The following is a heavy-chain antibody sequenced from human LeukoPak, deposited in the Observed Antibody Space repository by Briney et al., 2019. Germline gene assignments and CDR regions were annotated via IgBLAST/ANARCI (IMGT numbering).Heavy chain of an antibody. CDR3: ATGYGSGSYEGY. CDR2: FDPEDGET. Sequence: VSVKVSCKVSGYTLTELSMHWVRQAPGKGLEWMGGFDPEDGETIYAQKFQGRVTMTEDTSTDTAYMELSSLRSEDTAVYYCATGYGSGSYEGYWGQGTLVTVSS. V-gene: IGHV1-24*01. J-gene: IGHJ4*02. D-gene: IGHD3-10*01. CDR1: GYTLTELS.